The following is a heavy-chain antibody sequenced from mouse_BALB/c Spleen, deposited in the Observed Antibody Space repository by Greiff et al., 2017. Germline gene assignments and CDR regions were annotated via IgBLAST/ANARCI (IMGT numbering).Heavy chain of an antibody. CDR3: TRRNRYYAMDY. CDR1: GYTFTSYW. CDR2: IDPSDSYT. Sequence: VQLQQPGAELVKPGASVKMSCKASGYTFTSYWMHWVKQRPGQGLEWIGVIDPSDSYTSYNQKFKGKATLTVDTSSSTAYMQLSSLTSEDSAVYYCTRRNRYYAMDYWGQGTSVTVSS. D-gene: IGHD2-14*01. J-gene: IGHJ4*01. V-gene: IGHV1S127*01.